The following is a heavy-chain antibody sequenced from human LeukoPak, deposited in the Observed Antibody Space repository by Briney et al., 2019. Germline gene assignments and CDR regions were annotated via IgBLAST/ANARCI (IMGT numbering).Heavy chain of an antibody. J-gene: IGHJ4*02. D-gene: IGHD3-3*01. CDR3: AKRTYYDFWSGYPDS. CDR1: GFTFSSYS. CDR2: ISSSSSYI. V-gene: IGHV3-21*04. Sequence: GGSLRLSCAASGFTFSSYSMNWVRQAPGKGLEWVSSISSSSSYIYYADSVKGRFTISRDNSKNTLYLQMNSLRAEDTAVYYCAKRTYYDFWSGYPDSWGQGTLVTVSS.